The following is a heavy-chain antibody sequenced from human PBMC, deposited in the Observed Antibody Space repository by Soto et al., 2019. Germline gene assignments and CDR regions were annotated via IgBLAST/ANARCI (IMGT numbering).Heavy chain of an antibody. Sequence: VASVKVSCKASGGTFSSYAISWVRQAPGQGLEWMGGIIPIFGTANYAQKFQGRVTITADESTSTAYMELSSLRSEDTAVYYCARDYEAVERITMVRGVHNPPYYYYGMDVWGQGTTVTVSS. CDR1: GGTFSSYA. CDR3: ARDYEAVERITMVRGVHNPPYYYYGMDV. V-gene: IGHV1-69*13. D-gene: IGHD3-10*01. CDR2: IIPIFGTA. J-gene: IGHJ6*02.